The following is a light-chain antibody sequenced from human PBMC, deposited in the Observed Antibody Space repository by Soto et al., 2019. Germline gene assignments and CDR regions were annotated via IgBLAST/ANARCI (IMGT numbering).Light chain of an antibody. J-gene: IGLJ1*01. Sequence: QSVLARPSSVSGSPGQSITISCTGTSTDVGGYNYVSWYQHHPGKGPKLIIYEVSNRPSGVSDRFSGSKSGNKASLIISNLEAEDESDYYGGSYTSPDTPFLCGTGTKATGL. CDR2: EVS. CDR1: STDVGGYNY. V-gene: IGLV2-14*01. CDR3: GSYTSPDTPFL.